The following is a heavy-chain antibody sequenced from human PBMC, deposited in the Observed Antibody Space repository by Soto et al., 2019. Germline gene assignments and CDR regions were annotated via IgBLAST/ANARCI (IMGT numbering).Heavy chain of an antibody. D-gene: IGHD5-12*01. CDR2: IIPIFGTT. CDR3: ARDLGSGYDPGDY. Sequence: EASVKVSCKTSGDIFSGYSISWVRQAPGQGLEWMGGIIPIFGTTNYAQRFHGRVTITADKSTSTVYMELYSLKSEDTAVYYCARDLGSGYDPGDYSGQGTLVIVSS. CDR1: GDIFSGYS. J-gene: IGHJ4*02. V-gene: IGHV1-69*06.